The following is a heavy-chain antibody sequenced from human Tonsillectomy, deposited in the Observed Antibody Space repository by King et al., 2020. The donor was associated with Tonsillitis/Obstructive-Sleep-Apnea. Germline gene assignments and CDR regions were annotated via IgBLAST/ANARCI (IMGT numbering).Heavy chain of an antibody. Sequence: VQLVESGGGLVKPGGSLRLSCAASGFTFSSFSMNWVRQAPGKGLEWLSSISSSSSYIHYSDSVKGRFTISRDNAKNSLYLQMNSLRAEDTAVYYCARGDIVIVPSAIGGWGPGTLVTVSS. D-gene: IGHD2-2*02. CDR3: ARGDIVIVPSAIGG. V-gene: IGHV3-21*01. CDR2: ISSSSSYI. J-gene: IGHJ4*02. CDR1: GFTFSSFS.